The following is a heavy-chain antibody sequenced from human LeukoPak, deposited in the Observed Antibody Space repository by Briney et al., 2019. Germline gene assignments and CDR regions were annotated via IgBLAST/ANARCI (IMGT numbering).Heavy chain of an antibody. CDR3: PRVGGSGYYKNWFDA. CDR2: ISSSGSTI. CDR1: GFTFSNYY. V-gene: IGHV3-11*04. J-gene: IGHJ5*02. Sequence: PGGSLRLSCAASGFTFSNYYMNWIRQAPGKGLEWVSYISSSGSTIYYADSVKGRFTISRDNAENSLYLQMNSLKAEDTAVYYCPRVGGSGYYKNWFDALGQGTLVTVCS. D-gene: IGHD3-3*01.